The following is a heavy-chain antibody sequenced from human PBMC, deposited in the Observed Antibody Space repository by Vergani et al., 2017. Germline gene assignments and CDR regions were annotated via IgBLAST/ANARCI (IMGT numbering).Heavy chain of an antibody. Sequence: QLHLQESGPGLVKPSETLSLTCTVSGGSITSSSYYWGWIRQPPGKGLGWIGNIYHSGGAYYNPSLKCRVTISVDTSKNQFSLEVTSVTAADTAIYFCARTESFILRYYHWALWGQGALVTVSS. J-gene: IGHJ4*02. D-gene: IGHD3-9*01. CDR3: ARTESFILRYYHWAL. V-gene: IGHV4-39*01. CDR1: GGSITSSSYY. CDR2: IYHSGGA.